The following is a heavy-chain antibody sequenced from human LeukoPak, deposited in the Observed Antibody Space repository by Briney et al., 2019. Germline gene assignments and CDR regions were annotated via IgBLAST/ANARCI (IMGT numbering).Heavy chain of an antibody. CDR1: GGSISSYY. CDR2: IYYSGST. CDR3: ARHVYLGAWGSYEYDY. D-gene: IGHD1-26*01. J-gene: IGHJ4*02. V-gene: IGHV4-59*08. Sequence: SETLSLTCTVSGGSISSYYWSWIRQPPGKGLEWIGYIYYSGSTNYNPSLKSRVTISVDTSKTQFSLRLSSVTAADTAVYYCARHVYLGAWGSYEYDYWGQGTLVTVSS.